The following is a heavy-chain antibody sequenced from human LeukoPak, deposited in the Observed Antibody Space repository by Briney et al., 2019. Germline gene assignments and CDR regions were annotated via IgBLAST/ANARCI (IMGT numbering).Heavy chain of an antibody. D-gene: IGHD2/OR15-2a*01. J-gene: IGHJ4*02. CDR2: ISGGGDST. CDR3: ARGPTRANSTDY. Sequence: GGSLRLSCAASGFTFNNYAMRWVRQAPGKGLEWVSGISGGGDSTFYADSVKGRFTISKDTSKNTLFLHLTSLRAEDTAMYYCARGPTRANSTDYWGQGALVTVSS. CDR1: GFTFNNYA. V-gene: IGHV3-23*01.